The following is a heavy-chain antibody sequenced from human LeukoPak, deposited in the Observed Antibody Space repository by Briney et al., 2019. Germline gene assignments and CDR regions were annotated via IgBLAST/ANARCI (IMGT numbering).Heavy chain of an antibody. CDR1: GYTFTGYY. CDR2: INPNSGGT. Sequence: GASVKVSCKASGYTFTGYYMHWVRQAPGQGLEWMGWINPNSGGTNYAQKFQGRVTMTRDTSISTAYMELSRLRSDDTAVYYCARVQDYDFWSGLFDYWGQGTLVTVSS. D-gene: IGHD3-3*01. J-gene: IGHJ4*02. V-gene: IGHV1-2*02. CDR3: ARVQDYDFWSGLFDY.